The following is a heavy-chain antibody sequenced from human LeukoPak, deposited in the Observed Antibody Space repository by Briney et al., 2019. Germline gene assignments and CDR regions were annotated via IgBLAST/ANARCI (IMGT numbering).Heavy chain of an antibody. J-gene: IGHJ3*02. V-gene: IGHV4-59*07. Sequence: SDTLSLTCTVSGDSINSYYWNWLRQPPGKGLEWIGYIYYSGRTDYNPSLKSRVTISVDTSKHQFSMKLKSMTAADTAVYFCARGRWLPNAFDIWGQGTMVTVFS. CDR2: IYYSGRT. D-gene: IGHD5-24*01. CDR3: ARGRWLPNAFDI. CDR1: GDSINSYY.